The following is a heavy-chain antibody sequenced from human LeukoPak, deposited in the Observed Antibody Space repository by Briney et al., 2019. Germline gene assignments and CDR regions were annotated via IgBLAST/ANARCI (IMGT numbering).Heavy chain of an antibody. D-gene: IGHD3-10*01. CDR2: TSSDLNVK. Sequence: GRSLRLSCAASGFTFSSYGMHWVRQAPGKGLEWVAVTSSDLNVKLYADSVKGRFTISRDNSRSTLYLQMNSLGPEDTAIYYCAREGYYGSGSPPSLYFDYWGQGTLVTVSS. V-gene: IGHV3-30*03. CDR1: GFTFSSYG. CDR3: AREGYYGSGSPPSLYFDY. J-gene: IGHJ4*02.